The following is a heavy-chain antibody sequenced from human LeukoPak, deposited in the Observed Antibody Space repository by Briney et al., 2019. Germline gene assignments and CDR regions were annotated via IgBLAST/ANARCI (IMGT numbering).Heavy chain of an antibody. Sequence: SGPTLVNPTQTLTLTCTFSGFSLSTSGVGVGWIRQPPGKALEWLALIYWDDDKRYSPSLKSRLIITKDTSKNQVVLTMTNMDPVDTATYYCAHQLCGGDCYSGWFDPWGQGTLVTVSS. D-gene: IGHD2-21*02. CDR1: GFSLSTSGVG. CDR3: AHQLCGGDCYSGWFDP. CDR2: IYWDDDK. J-gene: IGHJ5*02. V-gene: IGHV2-5*02.